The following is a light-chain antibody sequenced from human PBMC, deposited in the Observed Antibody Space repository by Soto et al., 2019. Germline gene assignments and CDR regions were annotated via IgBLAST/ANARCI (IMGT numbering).Light chain of an antibody. J-gene: IGLJ2*01. V-gene: IGLV2-14*03. CDR1: SSDVGGYNY. CDR2: DVS. Sequence: QSLLTQPDSVSGAPGQSITISCTGSSSDVGGYNYVSWYQHHPGKAPKLMIHDVSNRPSGVSNRFSGSKSGNTASLTISGLQAEDEATYYWSSYTSRNTPVVFGGGTKVAVL. CDR3: SSYTSRNTPVV.